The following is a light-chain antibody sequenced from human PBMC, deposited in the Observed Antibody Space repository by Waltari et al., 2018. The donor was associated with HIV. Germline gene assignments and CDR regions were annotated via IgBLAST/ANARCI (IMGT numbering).Light chain of an antibody. CDR3: QQYYKWPLT. Sequence: EIVMLQSPATLSVSPGERATLSCRASQSVSSKLVWYQQKPGQAPRLLIYGASTRSTGIPGRFSGSESGTEFILTISSLQSEDCAVYYCQQYYKWPLTFGQVTRLEIK. CDR1: QSVSSK. CDR2: GAS. V-gene: IGKV3D-15*01. J-gene: IGKJ5*01.